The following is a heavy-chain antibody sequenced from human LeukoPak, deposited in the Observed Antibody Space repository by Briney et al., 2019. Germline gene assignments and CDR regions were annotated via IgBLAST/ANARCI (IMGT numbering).Heavy chain of an antibody. V-gene: IGHV4-61*02. CDR3: AATPAVAGQTSFDY. J-gene: IGHJ4*02. Sequence: SQTLSLTCTVSGGSFSSGSFYRSWIRQPGGKGLEWIGRIYTSGSTNYNPSLKSRVAISIDTSKDQVSLKLNSVTAADTAVYYCAATPAVAGQTSFDYWGQGALVTVSS. CDR2: IYTSGST. D-gene: IGHD6-19*01. CDR1: GGSFSSGSFY.